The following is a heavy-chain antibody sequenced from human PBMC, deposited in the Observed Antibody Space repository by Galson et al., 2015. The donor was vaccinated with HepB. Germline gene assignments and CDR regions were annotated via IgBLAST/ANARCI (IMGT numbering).Heavy chain of an antibody. J-gene: IGHJ4*02. CDR1: GFTFSSYG. Sequence: SLRLSCAASGFTFSSYGMHWVRQAPGKGLEWVAMISSDGNNKYYTDSVKGRFTISRDNSKNTLYLLMNSLRAEDTAVFYCAKSKWEFLPFDYWGQGTLVTVSS. CDR2: ISSDGNNK. V-gene: IGHV3-30*18. D-gene: IGHD1-26*01. CDR3: AKSKWEFLPFDY.